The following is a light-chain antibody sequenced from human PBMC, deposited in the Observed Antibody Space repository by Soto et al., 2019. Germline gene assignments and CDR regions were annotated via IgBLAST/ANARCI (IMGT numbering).Light chain of an antibody. CDR1: QSVSRF. V-gene: IGKV3-11*01. Sequence: EILLTQSPSTLSWSAGDRATLSCRASQSVSRFLAWYQQKPGQAPRLLIYDASNRATGIPARFSGSGSGTDFTLTSSSLEPEDVAVYYCQQRSNLITFGQGTRLEIK. CDR3: QQRSNLIT. J-gene: IGKJ5*01. CDR2: DAS.